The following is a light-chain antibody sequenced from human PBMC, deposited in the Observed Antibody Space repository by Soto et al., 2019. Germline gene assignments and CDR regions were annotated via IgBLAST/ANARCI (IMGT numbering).Light chain of an antibody. J-gene: IGLJ1*01. CDR2: GNS. CDR1: SSNIGAGYD. V-gene: IGLV1-40*01. CDR3: AAWDDSLSGYV. Sequence: QSVLTQPPSMSGAPGQRVTISCTGNSSNIGAGYDVHWYRQLPGKAPKVLIYGNSNRPSGVPYRISASKSGASASLAISELRAEDEADYYCAAWDDSLSGYVFGTGTKVTVL.